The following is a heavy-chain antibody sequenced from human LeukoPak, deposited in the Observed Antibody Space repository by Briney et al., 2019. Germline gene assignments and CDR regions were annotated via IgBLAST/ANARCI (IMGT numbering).Heavy chain of an antibody. V-gene: IGHV3-9*01. D-gene: IGHD3-22*01. Sequence: GGSLRLSCAASGFTFDDYAMHWVRQAPGKGLEWVSGISWNSGSIGYADSVKGRFTISRDNAKNSLYLQMNSLRAEDTALYYCAKAFGYYDSSGYYRNYWYFDLRGRGTLVTVSS. CDR2: ISWNSGSI. CDR1: GFTFDDYA. CDR3: AKAFGYYDSSGYYRNYWYFDL. J-gene: IGHJ2*01.